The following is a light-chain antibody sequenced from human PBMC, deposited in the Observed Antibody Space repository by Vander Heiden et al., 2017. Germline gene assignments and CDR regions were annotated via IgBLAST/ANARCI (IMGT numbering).Light chain of an antibody. CDR3: AAWDDSLSGWV. J-gene: IGLJ3*02. CDR1: SSNIGSNY. Sequence: QSVLTQPPSASGTPAQRATISCSGRSSNIGSNYVYWYQQLPGTAPKLLIYSNNQRPSGVPDRFSGSKSGTSASLAISGLRSEDEADYYCAAWDDSLSGWVFGGGTKLTVL. CDR2: SNN. V-gene: IGLV1-47*02.